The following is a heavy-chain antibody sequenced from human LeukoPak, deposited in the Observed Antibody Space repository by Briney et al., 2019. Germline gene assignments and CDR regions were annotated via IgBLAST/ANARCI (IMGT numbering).Heavy chain of an antibody. CDR1: GFTFSSYW. D-gene: IGHD5-24*01. J-gene: IGHJ4*02. CDR3: ARGKDGYNWDYFDY. Sequence: GGSLRLSCAASGFTFSSYWMHWVRQAPGKGLVWVSRINSDGSSTSYADSVKGRFTISRDNAKNTLYLQMNSLRAEDTAAYYCARGKDGYNWDYFDYWGQGTLVTVSS. V-gene: IGHV3-74*01. CDR2: INSDGSST.